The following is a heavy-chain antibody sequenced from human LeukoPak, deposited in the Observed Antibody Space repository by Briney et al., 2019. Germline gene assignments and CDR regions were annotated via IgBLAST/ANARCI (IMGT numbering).Heavy chain of an antibody. Sequence: ASVKVSCKASGYTFTGYYMHWVRQAPGQGLEWMGWINPDSGGTIYTQRFQGRVTMTRDTSISTAYMELSRLRSDDTAVYYCARRDYYDNSEAFDIWGQGTMVTVSS. CDR3: ARRDYYDNSEAFDI. J-gene: IGHJ3*02. D-gene: IGHD3-22*01. CDR2: INPDSGGT. CDR1: GYTFTGYY. V-gene: IGHV1-2*02.